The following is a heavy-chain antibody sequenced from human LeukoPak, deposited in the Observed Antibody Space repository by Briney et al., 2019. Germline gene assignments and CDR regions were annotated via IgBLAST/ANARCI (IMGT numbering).Heavy chain of an antibody. CDR2: ISGDSGNT. CDR3: ARDGADWYDNRGGDY. V-gene: IGHV1-18*01. Sequence: ASVKVSCKASGYTLNKSGFIWVRQAPGQGLEWLGWISGDSGNTNFKQKLQGRVTMTIDTSTSTAYMELRSLTSDDTAVYYCARDGADWYDNRGGDYWGQGTLVTVSS. J-gene: IGHJ4*02. CDR1: GYTLNKSG. D-gene: IGHD3-22*01.